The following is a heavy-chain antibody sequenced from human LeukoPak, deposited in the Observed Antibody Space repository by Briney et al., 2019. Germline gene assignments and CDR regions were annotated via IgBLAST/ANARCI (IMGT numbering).Heavy chain of an antibody. CDR3: TRSANHDY. CDR1: GGSISSYY. CDR2: ISRGGHTI. J-gene: IGHJ4*02. D-gene: IGHD1-14*01. V-gene: IGHV3-11*04. Sequence: LSLTCTVSGGSISSYYWSWIRQAPGRGLEWVSYISRGGHTIYYADSVKGRFTISRDNAKNSLYLQMNSLRVEDTAIYYCTRSANHDYWGQGTLVTVSS.